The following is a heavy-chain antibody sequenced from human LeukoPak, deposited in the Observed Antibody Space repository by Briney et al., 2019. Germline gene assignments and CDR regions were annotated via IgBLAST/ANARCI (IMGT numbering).Heavy chain of an antibody. CDR2: INPSGGST. CDR3: ARTPEWYSSGWGPFDY. CDR1: GYTFTSYY. D-gene: IGHD6-19*01. J-gene: IGHJ4*02. Sequence: ASVKVSCKASGYTFTSYYMHWVRQAPGQGLEWMGIINPSGGSTSYAQKFQGRVTMTRDTSTSTVYMELSSLRSEDTAVYYCARTPEWYSSGWGPFDYWGQGTLVTVSS. V-gene: IGHV1-46*01.